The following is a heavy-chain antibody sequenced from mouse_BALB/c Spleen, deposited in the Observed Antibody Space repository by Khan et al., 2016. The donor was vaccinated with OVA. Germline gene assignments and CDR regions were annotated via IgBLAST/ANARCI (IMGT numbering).Heavy chain of an antibody. J-gene: IGHJ3*01. Sequence: QVQLQQSGAELVRPGVSVKISCRASGYTFTDYAMHWVKQRHAKSLEWIGVISTNYGAADYNQKFQGKASMTVDRSSSTVYMELARLTSEDSAIYYCVRGGKFAYWGRGTLVTVSA. CDR3: VRGGKFAY. D-gene: IGHD1-1*02. CDR1: GYTFTDYA. V-gene: IGHV1S137*01. CDR2: ISTNYGAA.